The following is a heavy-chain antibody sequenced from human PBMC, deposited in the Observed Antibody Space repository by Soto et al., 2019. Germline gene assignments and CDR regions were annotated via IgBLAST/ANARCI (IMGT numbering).Heavy chain of an antibody. CDR1: GYTFTGYA. Sequence: GASVKVSCKASGYTFTGYAMHWVRQAPGQRLEWMGWINAGNGNTKYSQKFQGRVTITRDTSASTAYMELSSLRSEDTAVYYCARDRGDDSSGNWFDHWGQGTLVTVSS. CDR2: INAGNGNT. CDR3: ARDRGDDSSGNWFDH. D-gene: IGHD3-22*01. V-gene: IGHV1-3*01. J-gene: IGHJ5*02.